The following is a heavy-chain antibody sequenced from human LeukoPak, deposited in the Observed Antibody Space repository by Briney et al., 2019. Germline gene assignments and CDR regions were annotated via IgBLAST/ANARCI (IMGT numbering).Heavy chain of an antibody. CDR2: INWNGGST. V-gene: IGHV3-20*04. D-gene: IGHD3-10*01. CDR3: ARVARGVIIPKYYYYYTDV. Sequence: GGSLRLSCAASGFTFDDYGMSWVRQAPGKGLEWVSGINWNGGSTGHADSVKGRFTISRDNAKNSLYLQMNSLRAEDTALYYCARVARGVIIPKYYYYYTDVWGKGTTVTVSS. CDR1: GFTFDDYG. J-gene: IGHJ6*03.